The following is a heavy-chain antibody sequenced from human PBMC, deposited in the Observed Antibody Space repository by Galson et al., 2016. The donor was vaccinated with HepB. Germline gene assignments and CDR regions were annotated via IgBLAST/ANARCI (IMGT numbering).Heavy chain of an antibody. CDR2: LLVNGGRT. CDR1: GFTFSSYG. Sequence: SLRLSCAASGFTFSSYGMSWVRQAPGKGLEWVSTLLVNGGRTHYADSVKGRFTISRDNSENTLYLQLSSLRAEDTAVYYCARSTSHFDNGDNFSLWGQGTMVTVSS. CDR3: ARSTSHFDNGDNFSL. D-gene: IGHD2-8*01. V-gene: IGHV3-23*01. J-gene: IGHJ3*01.